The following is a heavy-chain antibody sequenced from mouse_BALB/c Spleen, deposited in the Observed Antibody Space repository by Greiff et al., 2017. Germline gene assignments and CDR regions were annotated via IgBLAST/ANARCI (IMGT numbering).Heavy chain of an antibody. CDR1: GFNIKDYY. CDR3: ARDGSQDFDY. J-gene: IGHJ2*01. V-gene: IGHV14-1*02. CDR2: IDPENGNT. Sequence: VQLKQSGAELVRPGALVKLSCKASGFNIKDYYMHWVKQRPEQGLEWIGWIDPENGNTIYDPKFQGKASITADTSSNTAYLQLSSLTSEDTAVYYCARDGSQDFDYWGQGTTLTVSA. D-gene: IGHD1-1*01.